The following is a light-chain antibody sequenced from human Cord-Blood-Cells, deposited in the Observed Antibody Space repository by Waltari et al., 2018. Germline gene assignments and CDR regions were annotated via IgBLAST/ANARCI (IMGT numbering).Light chain of an antibody. Sequence: DIVMTQSPLSPPVTPGEPASISCRSSQSLLHSNGYNYLDWYLQKPGQSPQLLIYLGSNLASGVTDRFSGSGSGTDFTLKISRVEAEDVGVYYCMQALQTPRTFGQGTKVEIK. CDR1: QSLLHSNGYNY. J-gene: IGKJ1*01. CDR2: LGS. V-gene: IGKV2-28*01. CDR3: MQALQTPRT.